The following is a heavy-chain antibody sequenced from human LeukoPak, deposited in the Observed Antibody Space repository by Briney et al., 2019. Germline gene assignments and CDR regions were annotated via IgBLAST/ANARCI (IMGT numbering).Heavy chain of an antibody. J-gene: IGHJ5*02. CDR2: IYTSGST. CDR1: GGSISSGSYY. Sequence: SQTLPLTCTVSGGSISSGSYYWSWIRQPAGKGLEWIGRIYTSGSTNYNPSLKSRVTISVDTSKNQFSLKLSSVTAADTAVYYCARDMPYNWFDPWGQGTLVTVSS. D-gene: IGHD2-2*01. V-gene: IGHV4-61*02. CDR3: ARDMPYNWFDP.